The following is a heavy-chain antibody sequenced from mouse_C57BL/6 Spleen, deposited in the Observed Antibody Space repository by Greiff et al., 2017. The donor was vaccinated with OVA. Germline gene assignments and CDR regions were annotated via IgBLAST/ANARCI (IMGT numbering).Heavy chain of an antibody. CDR3: AREEDYGEDDY. CDR2: IHPNSGST. Sequence: QVQLQQSGAELVKPGDSVKLSCKASGYTFTSYWMHWVKQRPGQGLEWIGMIHPNSGSTNYNEKFKSKATMTVDKSSSTAYMQLSSLTSEDSAVYYCAREEDYGEDDYWGQGTTLTVSS. CDR1: GYTFTSYW. V-gene: IGHV1-64*01. J-gene: IGHJ2*01. D-gene: IGHD2-4*01.